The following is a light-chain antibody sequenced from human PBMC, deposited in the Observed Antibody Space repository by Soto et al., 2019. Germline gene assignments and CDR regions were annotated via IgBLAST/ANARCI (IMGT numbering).Light chain of an antibody. V-gene: IGKV3-15*01. Sequence: IVMTQSPATLSVSPGERVTLSCRASQNIYSNIAWYQQRPGQAPRLLIYRASTRATGVPARFSGSGSGTDFTLTISSPEPEDFAVYYCQQRNKWPPVTFGGGTKVDI. J-gene: IGKJ4*01. CDR1: QNIYSN. CDR2: RAS. CDR3: QQRNKWPPVT.